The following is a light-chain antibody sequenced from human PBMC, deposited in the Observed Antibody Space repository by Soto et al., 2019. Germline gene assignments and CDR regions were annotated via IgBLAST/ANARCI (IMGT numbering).Light chain of an antibody. V-gene: IGKV3-15*01. CDR2: GAS. Sequence: EIVMTQSPATLSVSPGERATLSCRASQSVSSNLAWYQQKPGQAPRLLIYGASIRATGIPARFSGSGSGTEFTLTISSLQSEYFAVYYCQQYNNWPRSFGQGTKVDIK. CDR3: QQYNNWPRS. CDR1: QSVSSN. J-gene: IGKJ1*01.